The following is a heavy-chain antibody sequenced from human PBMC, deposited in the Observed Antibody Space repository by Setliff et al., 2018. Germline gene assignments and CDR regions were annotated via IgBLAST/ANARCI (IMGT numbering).Heavy chain of an antibody. Sequence: ASVKVSCKLSGNTLTELSMHWVRQAPGGGPEWVGGFDPQGGEIIYAQKFQGRITMTEDTSTNTAYMELSSQRSEDTAVYYCAAIVDTDWHKEFQYWGQGTLVTVSS. J-gene: IGHJ1*01. V-gene: IGHV1-24*01. D-gene: IGHD3-9*01. CDR3: AAIVDTDWHKEFQY. CDR2: FDPQGGEI. CDR1: GNTLTELS.